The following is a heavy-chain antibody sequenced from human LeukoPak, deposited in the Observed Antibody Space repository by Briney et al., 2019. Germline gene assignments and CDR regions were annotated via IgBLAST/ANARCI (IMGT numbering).Heavy chain of an antibody. Sequence: SETMSLTCAVYGGSFSGYYWSWIRPPPGKGLEWIGEINHSGSTNYNPSLESRVTMSVDTSKNQFSLKLSSVTAADTAVYYCARGLNYYDSSGYYLSPTTGYYMDVWGKGTTVTVSS. D-gene: IGHD3-22*01. CDR2: INHSGST. V-gene: IGHV4-34*01. CDR3: ARGLNYYDSSGYYLSPTTGYYMDV. J-gene: IGHJ6*03. CDR1: GGSFSGYY.